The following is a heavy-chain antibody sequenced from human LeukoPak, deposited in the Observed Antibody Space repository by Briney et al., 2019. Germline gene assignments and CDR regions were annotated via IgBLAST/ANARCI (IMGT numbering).Heavy chain of an antibody. CDR2: INAGNGNT. J-gene: IGHJ4*02. CDR1: GYTFTSYA. V-gene: IGHV1-3*01. Sequence: ASVKVSCKASGYTFTSYAMHWVCQAPGQRLEWMGWINAGNGNTKYSQKFQGRVTITRDTSASTAYMELSSLRSEDTAVYYCARDFGYDYVWGSDYWGQGTLVTVSS. D-gene: IGHD3-16*01. CDR3: ARDFGYDYVWGSDY.